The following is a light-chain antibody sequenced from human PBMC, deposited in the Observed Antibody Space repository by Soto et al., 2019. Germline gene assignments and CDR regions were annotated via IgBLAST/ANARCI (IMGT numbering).Light chain of an antibody. CDR1: QSISSY. CDR2: GAF. J-gene: IGKJ1*01. Sequence: DIQMTQSLSSLAASVGDRISITCRASQSISSYLNWYQQKPGKAPKLLIYGAFGLQSGVPSRFSGSGSGTDFTLTISSLQPEDFATYYCQQSYSTPTTFGQGTKVEMK. CDR3: QQSYSTPTT. V-gene: IGKV1-39*01.